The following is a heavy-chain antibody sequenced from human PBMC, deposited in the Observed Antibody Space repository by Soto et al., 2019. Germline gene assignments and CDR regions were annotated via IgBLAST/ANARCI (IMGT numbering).Heavy chain of an antibody. V-gene: IGHV3-11*01. D-gene: IGHD4-17*01. J-gene: IGHJ4*02. CDR1: GFTFSDYY. CDR3: ARDVDADFRTDFDY. CDR2: ISGNGEII. Sequence: GVLRLSCAASGFTFSDYYIHWIRRAPGKGLEWISYISGNGEIIQYAASARGRFTISRDNAENSVYLEMDSLRAEDTALYYCARDVDADFRTDFDYWGQGTLVTVSS.